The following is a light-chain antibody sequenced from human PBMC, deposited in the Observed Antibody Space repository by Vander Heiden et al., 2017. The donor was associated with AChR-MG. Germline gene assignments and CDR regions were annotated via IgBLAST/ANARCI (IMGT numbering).Light chain of an antibody. CDR2: SAS. CDR1: QGISNS. V-gene: IGKV1-NL1*01. Sequence: DIQLTQSPPSLSASVGDRITITCRASQGISNSLAWFQQKGGKAPKLLLYSASRLESGVPSRFSGSRSGTDFTLTISTLQPEDFATYYCQQHVSTPLTFGQGTKVEI. CDR3: QQHVSTPLT. J-gene: IGKJ1*01.